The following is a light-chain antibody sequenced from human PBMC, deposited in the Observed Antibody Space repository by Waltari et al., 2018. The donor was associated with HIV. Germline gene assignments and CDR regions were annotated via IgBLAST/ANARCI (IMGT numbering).Light chain of an antibody. V-gene: IGLV2-11*01. J-gene: IGLJ2*01. CDR2: DVS. CDR3: CSYAGRDTFVL. CDR1: SSDVGKFDY. Sequence: SGSPGQSVTISCTGSSSDVGKFDYVSWYQYHPAKAPKVMIFDVSKRPSGVPDRFSGSKSGNTASLTISGLQAEDEADYYCCSYAGRDTFVLFGGGTKLTVL.